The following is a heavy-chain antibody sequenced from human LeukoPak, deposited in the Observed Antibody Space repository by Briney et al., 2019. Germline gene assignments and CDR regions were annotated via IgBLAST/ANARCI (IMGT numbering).Heavy chain of an antibody. D-gene: IGHD1-20*01. J-gene: IGHJ4*02. CDR1: GGTFSSYA. CDR3: ARDEGITGTTGD. Sequence: SVKVSCKASGGTFSSYAISWVRQAPGQGLEWMGGIIPIFGTANYAQKFQGRVTITTDESTSTAYMELSSLRSEDTAVYYCARDEGITGTTGDWGQGTLVTVSS. CDR2: IIPIFGTA. V-gene: IGHV1-69*05.